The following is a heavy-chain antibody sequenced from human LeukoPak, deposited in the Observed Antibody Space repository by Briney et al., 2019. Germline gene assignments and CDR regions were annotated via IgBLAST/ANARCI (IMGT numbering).Heavy chain of an antibody. CDR1: VYSFTSYW. V-gene: IGHV5-51*01. Sequence: GESLKISCMGSVYSFTSYWIGWVRQMPGKGLEWMGIIYPGDSDTRYSPSFQGQVTISADKSISTAYLQWSSLKASDTAMYYCARHRTVTTPDYWGQGTLVTVSS. D-gene: IGHD4-17*01. J-gene: IGHJ4*02. CDR3: ARHRTVTTPDY. CDR2: IYPGDSDT.